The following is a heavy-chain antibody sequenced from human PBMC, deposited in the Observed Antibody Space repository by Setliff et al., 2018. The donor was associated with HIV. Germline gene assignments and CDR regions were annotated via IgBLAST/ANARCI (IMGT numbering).Heavy chain of an antibody. D-gene: IGHD3-10*01. CDR2: TYTSVT. V-gene: IGHV4-4*08. CDR3: ARSKGGGSGSFSY. Sequence: SETLSLTCTVSGGSISSYYWSWIRQPPGKGLEWIGYTYTSVTNYKPSLKSRVTISLDTSKNQFSLKLASVTAADTAIYYCARSKGGGSGSFSYWGQGTLVTVSS. J-gene: IGHJ4*02. CDR1: GGSISSYY.